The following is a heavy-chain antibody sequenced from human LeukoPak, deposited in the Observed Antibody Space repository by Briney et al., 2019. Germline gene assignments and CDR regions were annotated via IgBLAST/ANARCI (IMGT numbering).Heavy chain of an antibody. Sequence: PGGSLRLSCAASGFTFGSYSMNWVRQAPGKGLEWVSSISSSSSYIYYADSVKGRFTISRDNAKNSLYLQMNSLRAEDTAVYYCARAKGVDTAMVTVYYGMDVWGQGTTVTVSS. V-gene: IGHV3-21*01. CDR3: ARAKGVDTAMVTVYYGMDV. D-gene: IGHD5-18*01. CDR1: GFTFGSYS. J-gene: IGHJ6*02. CDR2: ISSSSSYI.